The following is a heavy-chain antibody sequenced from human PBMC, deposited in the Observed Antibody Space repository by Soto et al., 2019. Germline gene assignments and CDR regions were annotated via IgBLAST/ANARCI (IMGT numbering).Heavy chain of an antibody. Sequence: PGGSLRLSCAASGFTFRSSTMDWVRPAPGKGLEWVSSINSSRSDIYCEDSVKGRFTVSKDNAKNSLYLQINSLRAEDTAVYYLASLVAAPSAFSSYYYGMDVWGQGTTGTVSS. CDR2: INSSRSDI. D-gene: IGHD6-6*01. V-gene: IGHV3-21*01. CDR1: GFTFRSST. J-gene: IGHJ6*01. CDR3: ASLVAAPSAFSSYYYGMDV.